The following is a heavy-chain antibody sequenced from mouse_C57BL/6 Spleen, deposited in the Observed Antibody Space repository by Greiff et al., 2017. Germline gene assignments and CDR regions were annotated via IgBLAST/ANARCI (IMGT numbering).Heavy chain of an antibody. CDR2: IYPGSGST. CDR3: ARGGVYGSSYGLAY. CDR1: GYTFTSYW. V-gene: IGHV1-55*01. J-gene: IGHJ3*01. D-gene: IGHD1-1*01. Sequence: QVHLQQPGAELVKPGASVKMSCKASGYTFTSYWITWVKQRPGQGLEWIGDIYPGSGSTNYNEKFKSKATLTVDTSSSTAYMQLSSLTSEDSAVYYCARGGVYGSSYGLAYWGQGTLVTVSA.